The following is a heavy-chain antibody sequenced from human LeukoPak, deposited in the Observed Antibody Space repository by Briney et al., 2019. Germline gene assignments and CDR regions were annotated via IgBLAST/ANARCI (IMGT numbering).Heavy chain of an antibody. CDR2: ISWNSGSI. V-gene: IGHV3-9*01. J-gene: IGHJ1*01. Sequence: HPGGSLRLSCAASGFTFDDYAMHWVRQAPGKGLEWVSGISWNSGSIGYADSVKGRFTISRDNAKNSLYLQMNSLRAEDTALYYCANRGVPAAMGSGAEYFQHWGQGTLVTVSS. CDR1: GFTFDDYA. D-gene: IGHD2-2*01. CDR3: ANRGVPAAMGSGAEYFQH.